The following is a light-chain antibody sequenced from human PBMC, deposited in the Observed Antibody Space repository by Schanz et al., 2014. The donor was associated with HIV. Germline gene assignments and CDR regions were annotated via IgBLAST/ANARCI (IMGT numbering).Light chain of an antibody. CDR3: LQHNDYPFT. V-gene: IGKV1-5*03. Sequence: IQMTQSPSTVSTSVGDRVTLTCRASQTIGRLLAWYQQKPGRAPKLLIYQASILETGVPSRFSGSGSGTSFTLTITSLQSEDFATYYCLQHNDYPFTFGQGTRLEIK. J-gene: IGKJ5*01. CDR2: QAS. CDR1: QTIGRL.